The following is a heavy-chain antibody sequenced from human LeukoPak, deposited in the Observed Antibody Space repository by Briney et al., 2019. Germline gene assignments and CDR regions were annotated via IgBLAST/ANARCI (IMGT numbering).Heavy chain of an antibody. CDR2: ISTSSSYI. V-gene: IGHV3-21*06. CDR3: AKDLQSLGYSGYDPFDY. Sequence: GGSLRLSCAGSGFTFSSHSMNWVRQAPGKGLEWVSSISTSSSYIDYADSVKGRFTISRDNAKNSLYLQMNSLRAEDTAVYYCAKDLQSLGYSGYDPFDYWGQGTLVTVSS. J-gene: IGHJ4*02. CDR1: GFTFSSHS. D-gene: IGHD5-12*01.